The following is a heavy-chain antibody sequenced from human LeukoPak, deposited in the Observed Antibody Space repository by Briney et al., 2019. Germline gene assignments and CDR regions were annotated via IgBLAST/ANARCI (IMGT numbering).Heavy chain of an antibody. CDR2: INHSGST. CDR1: GGSFSGYY. CDR3: ARDPIWSGSYQDAFDI. V-gene: IGHV4-34*01. J-gene: IGHJ3*02. D-gene: IGHD1-26*01. Sequence: SETLPLTCAVYGGSFSGYYWSWIRQPPGKGLEWIGEINHSGSTNYNPSLKSRVTISVDTSKNQFSLKLSSVTAADTAVYYCARDPIWSGSYQDAFDIWGQGTMVTVSS.